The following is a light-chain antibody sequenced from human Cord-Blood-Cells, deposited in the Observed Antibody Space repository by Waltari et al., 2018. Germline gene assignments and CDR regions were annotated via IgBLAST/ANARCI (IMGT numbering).Light chain of an antibody. CDR1: SSDVGGYNY. CDR3: SSYTSSSTLVV. Sequence: SPGQSITISGTGTSSDVGGYNYVSWYQQHPGKAPKLMIYDVSNRPSGVSNRFSGSKSGNTASLTISGLQAEDEADYYCSSYTSSSTLVVFGGGTKLTVL. CDR2: DVS. V-gene: IGLV2-14*04. J-gene: IGLJ2*01.